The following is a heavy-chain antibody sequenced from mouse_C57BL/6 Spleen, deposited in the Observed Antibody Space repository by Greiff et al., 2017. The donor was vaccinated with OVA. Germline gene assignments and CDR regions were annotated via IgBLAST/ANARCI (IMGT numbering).Heavy chain of an antibody. J-gene: IGHJ4*01. CDR1: GYTFTSYW. CDR3: ARIYYYGSSYVGSAMDY. Sequence: VKLQQPGAELVKPGASVKLSCKASGYTFTSYWMHWVKQRPGQGLEWIGMIHPNSGSTNYNEKFKSKATLTVDKSSSTAYMQLSSLTSEDSAVYYCARIYYYGSSYVGSAMDYWGQGTSVTVSS. CDR2: IHPNSGST. D-gene: IGHD1-1*01. V-gene: IGHV1-64*01.